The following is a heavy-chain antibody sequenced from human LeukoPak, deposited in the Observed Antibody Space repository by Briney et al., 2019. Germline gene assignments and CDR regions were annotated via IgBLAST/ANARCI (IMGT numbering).Heavy chain of an antibody. V-gene: IGHV3-53*01. CDR2: LYSDGNT. Sequence: GGSLRLSCAASGFTVITNDMTWVRQAPGKGLEWVSVLYSDGNTKYADSVQGRFTISRDNSKNTLYLEMRSLSPADTAVYYWARGVEPLAANTLAYWGQGTLVTVSS. CDR1: GFTVITND. CDR3: ARGVEPLAANTLAY. J-gene: IGHJ4*02. D-gene: IGHD1-14*01.